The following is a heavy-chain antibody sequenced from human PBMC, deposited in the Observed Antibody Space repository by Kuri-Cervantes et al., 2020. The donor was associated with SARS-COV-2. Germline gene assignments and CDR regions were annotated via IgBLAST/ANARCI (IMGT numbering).Heavy chain of an antibody. CDR3: AIGRRGFLEWFYFDY. Sequence: ASVKVSCKASEYTFTSYDINWVRQATGQGLEWMGWRNPNSGKIGHAQKFRGRVTITRNTCISIAYKELSSLRSEDTAVYYCAIGRRGFLEWFYFDYWGQGTLVTVS. D-gene: IGHD3-3*01. CDR1: EYTFTSYD. J-gene: IGHJ4*02. CDR2: RNPNSGKI. V-gene: IGHV1-8*01.